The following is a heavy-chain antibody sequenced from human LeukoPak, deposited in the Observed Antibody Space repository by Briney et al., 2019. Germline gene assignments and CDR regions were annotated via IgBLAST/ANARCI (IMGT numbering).Heavy chain of an antibody. Sequence: SETLSLTCSVSAGSISSHYWSWIRQFPVKGLEWIGYVSYTGSITYNPSLKSRVTISLETSKKQFSLMLTSVTAADTAVYFCARFGRLSGYYDAFDIWGPGTVVTVSS. CDR2: VSYTGSI. V-gene: IGHV4-59*11. D-gene: IGHD3-3*01. CDR1: AGSISSHY. J-gene: IGHJ3*02. CDR3: ARFGRLSGYYDAFDI.